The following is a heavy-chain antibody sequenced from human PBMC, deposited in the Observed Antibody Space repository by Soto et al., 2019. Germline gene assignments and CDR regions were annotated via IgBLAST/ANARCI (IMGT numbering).Heavy chain of an antibody. V-gene: IGHV3-30*18. D-gene: IGHD6-13*01. Sequence: QVQLVESGGGVVQPERSLRLSCVASGFTFKNYAFHWVRQAPGTGLEWVAVISNDGSDKYYADSVKGRFTISRDSSKNTLHLQMDSLRAEDTAVYYCAKVRIAPAKPFYFDSWGQGTLVTVSS. J-gene: IGHJ4*02. CDR2: ISNDGSDK. CDR3: AKVRIAPAKPFYFDS. CDR1: GFTFKNYA.